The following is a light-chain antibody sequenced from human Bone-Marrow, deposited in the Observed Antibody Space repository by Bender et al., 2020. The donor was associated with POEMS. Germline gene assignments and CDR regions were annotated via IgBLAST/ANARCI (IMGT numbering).Light chain of an antibody. V-gene: IGLV1-44*01. CDR2: SSH. Sequence: QSVLTQPPSASGTPGQRVTISCSGGSSNIGAHAVNWYQHLPGTAPKLLIYSSHRRPSEVPDRFSGSRSGSSASLVITGLQADDEADYYCQSYDNSLGGSIFGGGTKLTVL. J-gene: IGLJ2*01. CDR1: SSNIGAHA. CDR3: QSYDNSLGGSI.